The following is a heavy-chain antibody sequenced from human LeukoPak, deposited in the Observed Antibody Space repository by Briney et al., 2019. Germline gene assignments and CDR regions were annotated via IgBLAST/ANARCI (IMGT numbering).Heavy chain of an antibody. CDR2: IIPIFDTA. Sequence: ASVKVSCKASGGTFSNYAISWVRQAPRQGLEWMGGIIPIFDTADNAQKFQGRVTMTTDTSTSTAYMELRSLRSDDTAVYYCAREIPYYYGSGTYMDVWGKGTTVTISS. J-gene: IGHJ6*03. CDR1: GGTFSNYA. V-gene: IGHV1-69*05. CDR3: AREIPYYYGSGTYMDV. D-gene: IGHD3-10*01.